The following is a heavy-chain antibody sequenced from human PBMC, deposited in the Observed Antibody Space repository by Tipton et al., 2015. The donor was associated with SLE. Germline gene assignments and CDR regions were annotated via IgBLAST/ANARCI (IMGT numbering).Heavy chain of an antibody. CDR3: ARGIAQDY. J-gene: IGHJ4*02. CDR2: VCNSVST. CDR1: GASVSSFC. D-gene: IGHD2-21*01. V-gene: IGHV4-59*08. Sequence: TLSLTCTVSGASVSSFCWNWIRQSPGKGLEWIACVCNSVSTNYDPSLKSRGTISVDTSKNHFSLELTSVTAADTAVYYCARGIAQDYWGQGTLVTVSS.